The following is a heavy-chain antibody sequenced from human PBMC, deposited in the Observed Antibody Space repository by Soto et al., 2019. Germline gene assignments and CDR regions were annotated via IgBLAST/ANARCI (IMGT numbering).Heavy chain of an antibody. CDR2: INPRTGGT. J-gene: IGHJ6*02. Sequence: QVQLVQSGAEVRKPGASVKVSCKASGYTFIDYYIYWVRQAPGQGLEWMGWINPRTGGTNFAQKFEAWVTMTRDTSITTAYMELTSLRSNDTAVYYCARVNGDYPSRGMDVWGQGTTVTVSS. CDR1: GYTFIDYY. V-gene: IGHV1-2*04. D-gene: IGHD4-17*01. CDR3: ARVNGDYPSRGMDV.